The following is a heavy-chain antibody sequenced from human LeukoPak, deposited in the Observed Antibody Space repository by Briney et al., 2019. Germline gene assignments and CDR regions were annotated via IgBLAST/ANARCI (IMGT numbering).Heavy chain of an antibody. CDR1: GGTFSSYA. Sequence: ASVKVSCKASGGTFSSYAISWVRQAPGQGLEWMGGIIPTFGTANYAQKFQGRVTITADESTSTAYMELSSLRSEDTAVYYCAASTYYDILTGYYNDYWGQGTLVTVSS. CDR2: IIPTFGTA. J-gene: IGHJ4*02. D-gene: IGHD3-9*01. V-gene: IGHV1-69*13. CDR3: AASTYYDILTGYYNDY.